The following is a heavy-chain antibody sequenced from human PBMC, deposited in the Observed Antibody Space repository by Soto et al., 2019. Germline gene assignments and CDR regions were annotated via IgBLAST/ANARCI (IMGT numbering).Heavy chain of an antibody. D-gene: IGHD1-1*01. CDR3: ARGRYGDY. CDR1: GYTFTSYG. V-gene: IGHV1-18*01. Sequence: QVHLVQSGAEVKKPGASVKVSCKASGYTFTSYGITWVRQAPGQGLEWMGWISADNGNTDYAQKLQGRVIVTRDTSTSTAYMELSSLISEDTAVYYCARGRYGDYWGQGAMVTVSS. J-gene: IGHJ4*02. CDR2: ISADNGNT.